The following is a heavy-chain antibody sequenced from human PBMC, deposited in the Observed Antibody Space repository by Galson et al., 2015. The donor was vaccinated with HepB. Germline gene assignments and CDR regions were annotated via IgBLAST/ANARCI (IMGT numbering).Heavy chain of an antibody. J-gene: IGHJ4*02. CDR3: ARVRLVSAGLNDY. V-gene: IGHV1-18*01. CDR2: ISGYSGKT. CDR1: GYIFTSFG. D-gene: IGHD5/OR15-5a*01. Sequence: QSGAEVKKPGESLKVSCTASGYIFTSFGISWVRQAPGQGLEWMGWISGYSGKTEYAQNLQGRVTVTTDTSATTAYLELRSLRSDDTAVYYCARVRLVSAGLNDYWGQGTLVTVSS.